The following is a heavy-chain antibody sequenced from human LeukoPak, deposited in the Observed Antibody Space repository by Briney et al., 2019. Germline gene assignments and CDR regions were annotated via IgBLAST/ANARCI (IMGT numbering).Heavy chain of an antibody. CDR2: INAYNGNT. V-gene: IGHV1-18*01. J-gene: IGHJ4*02. D-gene: IGHD1-1*01. Sequence: ASVKVSCKASGYTFTRYGISWVRQAPGQGLEWMGWINAYNGNTNYAQKLQGRVTMTTETSTSTAYMELRSLRSDDTAVYYCARRQGTTLSFDYWGQGTLVTVSS. CDR1: GYTFTRYG. CDR3: ARRQGTTLSFDY.